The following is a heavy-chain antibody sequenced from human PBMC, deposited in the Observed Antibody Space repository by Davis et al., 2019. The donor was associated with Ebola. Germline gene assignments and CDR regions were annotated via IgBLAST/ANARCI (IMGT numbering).Heavy chain of an antibody. Sequence: GESLKISCAASGFTFSDYYMSWIRQAPGKGLEWVAVIWYDGSNKYYADSVKGRFTISRDNSKNTLYLQMNSLRAEDTAVYYCAKDAGYSSSSLDWYFDLWGRGTLVTVSS. J-gene: IGHJ2*01. V-gene: IGHV3-30*02. D-gene: IGHD6-6*01. CDR3: AKDAGYSSSSLDWYFDL. CDR1: GFTFSDYY. CDR2: IWYDGSNK.